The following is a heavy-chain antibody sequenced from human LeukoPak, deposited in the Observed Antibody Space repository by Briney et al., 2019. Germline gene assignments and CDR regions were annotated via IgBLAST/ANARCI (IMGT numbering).Heavy chain of an antibody. J-gene: IGHJ4*02. CDR1: GFTFSNAW. D-gene: IGHD1-14*01. V-gene: IGHV3-15*01. CDR2: IKSKTDGGTT. Sequence: GGSLRLSCAASGFTFSNAWMSWVRQAPGKGLEWVGRIKSKTDGGTTDYTAPVKGRFTISRDNSKNTLYLQMNSLKTEDTAVYYCTTDRPHNNRDYWGQGTLVTVSS. CDR3: TTDRPHNNRDY.